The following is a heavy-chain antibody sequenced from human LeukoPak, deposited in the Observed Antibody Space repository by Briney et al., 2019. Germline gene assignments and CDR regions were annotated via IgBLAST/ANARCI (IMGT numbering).Heavy chain of an antibody. CDR2: IRYDGSNK. Sequence: GGSLRLSCAASGFTFSSYGMHWVRQAPGKGLEWVAFIRYDGSNKYYADSVKGRFTISRDNSKNTLYLQMNSLRAEDTAVYYCAKDGTPDGYNTPYYFDYWGQGTLVTVSS. CDR1: GFTFSSYG. CDR3: AKDGTPDGYNTPYYFDY. V-gene: IGHV3-30*02. D-gene: IGHD5-24*01. J-gene: IGHJ4*02.